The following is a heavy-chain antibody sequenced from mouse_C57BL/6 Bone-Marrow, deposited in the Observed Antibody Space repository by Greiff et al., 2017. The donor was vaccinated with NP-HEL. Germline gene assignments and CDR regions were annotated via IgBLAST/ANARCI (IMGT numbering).Heavy chain of an antibody. D-gene: IGHD1-1*01. CDR1: GFNIKDDY. Sequence: VQLQQTGAELVRPGASVKLSCTASGFNIKDDYMHWVKQRPEQGLEWIGWFDPENGDTEYASKFQGKATITAETSSNTASLQLSSLTSEDTAVYYCTTYGSSRYYFDYGGQGTTLTVSS. CDR3: TTYGSSRYYFDY. V-gene: IGHV14-4*01. CDR2: FDPENGDT. J-gene: IGHJ2*01.